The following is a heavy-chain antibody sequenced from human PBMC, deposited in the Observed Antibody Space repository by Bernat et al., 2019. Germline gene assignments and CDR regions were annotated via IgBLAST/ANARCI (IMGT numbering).Heavy chain of an antibody. CDR3: ARGRAATLRYNWFDP. D-gene: IGHD2-15*01. Sequence: EVQLLESGGGLVQPGGSLRLSCAASGFTFSSYSMNWVRQAPGKGLEWVSSISSSSSYIYYADSVKGRFTIARDNAKNSLYLQMNSLRAEDTAVYYCARGRAATLRYNWFDPWGQGTLVTVSS. J-gene: IGHJ5*02. CDR1: GFTFSSYS. CDR2: ISSSSSYI. V-gene: IGHV3-21*01.